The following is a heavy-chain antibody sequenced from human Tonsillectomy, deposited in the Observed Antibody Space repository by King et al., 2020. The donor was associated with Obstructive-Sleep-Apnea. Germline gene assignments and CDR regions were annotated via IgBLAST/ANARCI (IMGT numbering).Heavy chain of an antibody. D-gene: IGHD4-17*01. CDR2: ISWDSGSI. Sequence: VQLVESGGGLVQPGRALRLSCAASGFTFDGYAMHWVRQAPGKGLEWGSGISWDSGSIGYADSVKGRFTISRDNAKNSLYLQMNSLRAEDTALYYCAKDKGDGDYVVLAFDIWGQGTMVTVSS. V-gene: IGHV3-9*01. CDR1: GFTFDGYA. CDR3: AKDKGDGDYVVLAFDI. J-gene: IGHJ3*02.